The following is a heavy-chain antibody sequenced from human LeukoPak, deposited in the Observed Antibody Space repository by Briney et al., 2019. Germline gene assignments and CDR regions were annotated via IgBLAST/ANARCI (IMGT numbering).Heavy chain of an antibody. CDR2: IIPIFGTA. D-gene: IGHD6-6*01. V-gene: IGHV1-69*13. J-gene: IGHJ3*02. CDR1: GGTFSSYA. Sequence: GASVKVSCKASGGTFSSYAISWVRQAPGQGLEWKGGIIPIFGTANYAQKFQGRVTITADESTSTAYMELSSLRSEDTAVYYCARDLIPYSSSPYAFDIWGQGTMVTVSS. CDR3: ARDLIPYSSSPYAFDI.